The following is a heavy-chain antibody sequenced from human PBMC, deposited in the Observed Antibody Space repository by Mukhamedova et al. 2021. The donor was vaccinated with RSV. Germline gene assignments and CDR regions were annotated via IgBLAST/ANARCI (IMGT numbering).Heavy chain of an antibody. CDR2: ISSSSSYI. D-gene: IGHD3-10*01. J-gene: IGHJ4*02. Sequence: GLEWVSSISSSSSYIYYADSVKGRFTISRDNAKNSLYLQMNSLRAEDTAVYYCARSREVRGGNGDYWGQGTLVTVSS. V-gene: IGHV3-21*01. CDR3: ARSREVRGGNGDY.